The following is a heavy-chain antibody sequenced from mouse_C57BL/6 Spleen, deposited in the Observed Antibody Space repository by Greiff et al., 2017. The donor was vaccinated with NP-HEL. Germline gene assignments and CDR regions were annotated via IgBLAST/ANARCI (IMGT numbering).Heavy chain of an antibody. Sequence: QVQLKQPGAELVMPGASVKLSCKASGYTFTSYWMHWVKQRPGQGLEWIGEIDPSDSYTNYNQKFKGKSTLTVDKSSSTAYMQLSSLTSEDSAVYYCARGPHYYGSSSRYFDVWGTGTTVTVSS. D-gene: IGHD1-1*01. CDR3: ARGPHYYGSSSRYFDV. CDR1: GYTFTSYW. V-gene: IGHV1-69*01. J-gene: IGHJ1*03. CDR2: IDPSDSYT.